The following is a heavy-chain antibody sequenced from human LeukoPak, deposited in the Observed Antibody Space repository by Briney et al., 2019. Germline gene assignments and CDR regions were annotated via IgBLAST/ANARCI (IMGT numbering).Heavy chain of an antibody. Sequence: ASVKVSCKASGYTFISYGISWVRQAPGQGLEWMGRINPNSGGTIYAQKFQGRVTMTRDTSISTAYMELSRLRSDDTAVYYCAILSITGTSDYWGQGTLVTVSS. CDR2: INPNSGGT. J-gene: IGHJ4*02. CDR3: AILSITGTSDY. V-gene: IGHV1-2*06. CDR1: GYTFISYG. D-gene: IGHD1-20*01.